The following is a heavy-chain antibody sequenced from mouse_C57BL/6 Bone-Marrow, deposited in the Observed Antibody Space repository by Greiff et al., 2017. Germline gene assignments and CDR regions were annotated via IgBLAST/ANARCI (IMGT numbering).Heavy chain of an antibody. J-gene: IGHJ1*03. CDR2: INPGSGGT. V-gene: IGHV1-54*01. CDR3: ARRGLRRDWYFDV. CDR1: GYAFTNYL. Sequence: LVESGAELVRPGTSVKVSCKASGYAFTNYLIEWVKQRPGQGLEWIGVINPGSGGTNYNEKFKGKATLTADKSSSTAYMQLSSLTSEDSAVYFCARRGLRRDWYFDVWGTGTTVTVSS. D-gene: IGHD2-2*01.